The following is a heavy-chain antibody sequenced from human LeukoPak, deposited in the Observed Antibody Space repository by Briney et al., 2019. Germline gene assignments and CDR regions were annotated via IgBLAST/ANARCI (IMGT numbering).Heavy chain of an antibody. D-gene: IGHD7-27*01. Sequence: GESLKISCKGSGYSFTSYWIGWVRQMPGKGLEWMGIIYPGDSDTRYSPSFQGQVTISADKSISTAYLQWSSLKASDTAMYYCARRENSWGSQYNWFDPWGQGTLVTVSS. CDR3: ARRENSWGSQYNWFDP. CDR1: GYSFTSYW. J-gene: IGHJ5*02. V-gene: IGHV5-51*01. CDR2: IYPGDSDT.